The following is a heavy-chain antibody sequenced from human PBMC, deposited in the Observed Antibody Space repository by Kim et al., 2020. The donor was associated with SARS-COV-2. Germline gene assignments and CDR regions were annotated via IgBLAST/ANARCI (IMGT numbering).Heavy chain of an antibody. CDR2: IWYDGSNK. Sequence: GGSLRLSCAASGFTFSSYGMHWVRQAPGKGLEWVAVIWYDGSNKYYADSVKGRFTISRDNSKNTLYLQMNSLRAEDTAVYYCAKELYDILSRYGMDVWGQGTTVTVSS. D-gene: IGHD3-9*01. CDR1: GFTFSSYG. CDR3: AKELYDILSRYGMDV. J-gene: IGHJ6*02. V-gene: IGHV3-33*06.